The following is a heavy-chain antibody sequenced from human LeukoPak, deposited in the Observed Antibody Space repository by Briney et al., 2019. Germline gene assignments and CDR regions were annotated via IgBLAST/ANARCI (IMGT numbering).Heavy chain of an antibody. J-gene: IGHJ3*02. Sequence: PGGSLRLSCAASGFTFSSCATSWVRQAPGKGLEWVSGISGSGDGTHYADSVKGRFTISRDNSRNTLYLQMNSLRAEDTAVYYCARWALGRAGKGDALDIWGQGTMVIVSS. CDR3: ARWALGRAGKGDALDI. V-gene: IGHV3-23*01. D-gene: IGHD6-13*01. CDR2: ISGSGDGT. CDR1: GFTFSSCA.